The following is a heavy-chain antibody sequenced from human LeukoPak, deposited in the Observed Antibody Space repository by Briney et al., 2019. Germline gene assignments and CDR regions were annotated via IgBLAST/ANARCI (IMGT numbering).Heavy chain of an antibody. Sequence: GGSLRLSCAASGFTFSSYAMSWVRQAPGKGLEWVSAISGSGGSTYYADSVKGRFTISRDNAKNSLYLQMNSLRAEDTAVYYCARAHDSSGYYFFSYYFDYWGQGTLVTVSS. CDR3: ARAHDSSGYYFFSYYFDY. D-gene: IGHD3-22*01. J-gene: IGHJ4*02. V-gene: IGHV3-23*01. CDR2: ISGSGGST. CDR1: GFTFSSYA.